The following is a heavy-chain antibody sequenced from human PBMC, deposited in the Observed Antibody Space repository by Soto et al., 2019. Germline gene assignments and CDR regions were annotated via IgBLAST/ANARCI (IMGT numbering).Heavy chain of an antibody. CDR3: ARHYGGNSSYGMDV. Sequence: SETLSLTCAVYGGSFSGYYWSWIRQPPGKGLEWIGEINHSGSTNYNPSLKSRVTISVDTSKNQFSLKLSSVTAADTAVYYCARHYGGNSSYGMDVWGQGTTVTVSS. D-gene: IGHD4-17*01. CDR1: GGSFSGYY. V-gene: IGHV4-34*01. J-gene: IGHJ6*02. CDR2: INHSGST.